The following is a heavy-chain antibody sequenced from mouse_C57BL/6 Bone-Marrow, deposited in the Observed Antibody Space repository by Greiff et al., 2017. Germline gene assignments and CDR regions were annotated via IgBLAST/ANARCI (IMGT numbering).Heavy chain of an antibody. CDR2: IRSKSNNYAT. Sequence: VKLMESGGGLVQPKGSLKLSCAASGFSFNTYAMNWVRQAPGKGLEWVARIRSKSNNYATYYADSVKDRFTISRDDSESMLYLQMNNLKTEDTAMYYCVRHRWNYFDYWGQGTTLTVSS. V-gene: IGHV10-1*01. CDR1: GFSFNTYA. J-gene: IGHJ2*01. CDR3: VRHRWNYFDY.